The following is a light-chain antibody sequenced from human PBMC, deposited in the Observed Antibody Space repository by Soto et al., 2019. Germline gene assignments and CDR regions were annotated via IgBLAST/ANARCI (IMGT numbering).Light chain of an antibody. Sequence: QSVLTQPPSASGAPGQRVTISCSGSRSNIGVNHVSWYQHLPGTAPKLLLFSFDRRPSGVSDRFSGSKSGTSASLAISGLQFDDEGDYYCAAWDDSLNALVFGGGTKGTVL. CDR3: AAWDDSLNALV. CDR2: SFD. J-gene: IGLJ2*01. V-gene: IGLV1-44*01. CDR1: RSNIGVNH.